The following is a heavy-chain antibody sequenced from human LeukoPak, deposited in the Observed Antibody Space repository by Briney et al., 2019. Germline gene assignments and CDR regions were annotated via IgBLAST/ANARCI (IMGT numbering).Heavy chain of an antibody. J-gene: IGHJ3*02. Sequence: SVKVSCTASGGTFSSYAISWVRQAPGQGLEWMGGIIPIFGTANYAQKFQGRVTITADKSTSTAYMELSSLRSEDTAVYYCARRLGYCSGGSCYAGQTDAFDIWGQGTMVTVSS. CDR1: GGTFSSYA. CDR3: ARRLGYCSGGSCYAGQTDAFDI. D-gene: IGHD2-15*01. V-gene: IGHV1-69*06. CDR2: IIPIFGTA.